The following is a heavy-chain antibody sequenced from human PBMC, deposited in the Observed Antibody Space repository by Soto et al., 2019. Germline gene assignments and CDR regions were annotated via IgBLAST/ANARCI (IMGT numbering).Heavy chain of an antibody. CDR2: INQDGSEK. Sequence: GGSLRLSCAASGFTLSSYWMNWVRQAPGKGLEWVANINQDGSEKYYVDSVKGRFTISRDNALNSLYLQMNSLRAEDTAVYFCVTGYHSDYWGQGTLVTVSS. D-gene: IGHD5-18*01. J-gene: IGHJ4*02. CDR3: VTGYHSDY. CDR1: GFTLSSYW. V-gene: IGHV3-7*03.